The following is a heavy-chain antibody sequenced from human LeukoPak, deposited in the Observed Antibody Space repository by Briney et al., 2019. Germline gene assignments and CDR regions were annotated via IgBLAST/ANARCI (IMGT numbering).Heavy chain of an antibody. V-gene: IGHV3-49*03. J-gene: IGHJ4*02. CDR3: TRSAFDY. CDR1: GFTFGDYA. CDR2: IRSNAYGGTT. D-gene: IGHD2-2*01. Sequence: GGSLRLSCTTSGFTFGDYAVSWFRQAPGKGLEWVGFIRSNAYGGTTDYAASVKGRFTISRDDSKSIAYLQMNSLETEDTAVYYCTRSAFDYWGQGTLVTVSS.